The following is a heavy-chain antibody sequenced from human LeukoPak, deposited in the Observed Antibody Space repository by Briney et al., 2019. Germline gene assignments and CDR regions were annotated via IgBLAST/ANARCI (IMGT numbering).Heavy chain of an antibody. D-gene: IGHD5-18*01. CDR3: ARAGGGYSFDY. V-gene: IGHV4-59*01. CDR1: GGSISTYY. CDR2: SYYSGST. J-gene: IGHJ4*02. Sequence: SETLSLTCTVSGGSISTYYWSWIRQPPGKGLEWIGYSYYSGSTTHNPSLQSRVTISVDTSRNQFSLKLNSVTAADTAVYYCARAGGGYSFDYWGQGTLVTASS.